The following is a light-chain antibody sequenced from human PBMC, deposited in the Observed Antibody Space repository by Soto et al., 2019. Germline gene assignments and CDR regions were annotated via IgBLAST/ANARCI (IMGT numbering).Light chain of an antibody. V-gene: IGLV2-14*01. CDR1: SRDVGAYNF. Sequence: QSVLTQPASVSGSPGQSITISCTGSSRDVGAYNFVSWYQHHPGKAPKLILYEVTTRPSGVSSRFSGSTSGNTASLTISGLQADDEANYYCSSYTSSNTPEVFGTGTKVTVL. J-gene: IGLJ1*01. CDR2: EVT. CDR3: SSYTSSNTPEV.